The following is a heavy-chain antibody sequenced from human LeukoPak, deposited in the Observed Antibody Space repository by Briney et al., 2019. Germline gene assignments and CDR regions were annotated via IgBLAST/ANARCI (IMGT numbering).Heavy chain of an antibody. CDR2: MNPNSGNT. Sequence: ASVKVSYKASGYIFSNYDISWVRQATGQGFEWMGWMNPNSGNTGYALEFQGGVTFTTDTSITTAYMEMSRVRSDDTAVYYCARAVRHQLLPDYWGQGTLVTVSS. CDR1: GYIFSNYD. CDR3: ARAVRHQLLPDY. J-gene: IGHJ4*02. V-gene: IGHV1-8*01. D-gene: IGHD2-2*01.